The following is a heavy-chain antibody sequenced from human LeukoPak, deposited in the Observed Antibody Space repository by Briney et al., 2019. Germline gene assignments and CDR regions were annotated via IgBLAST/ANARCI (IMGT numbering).Heavy chain of an antibody. J-gene: IGHJ4*01. V-gene: IGHV3-48*04. CDR3: ARDSGRYCTIDSCYTDFDY. D-gene: IGHD2-2*02. CDR2: ISSSGTIE. Sequence: GGSLRLSCVCSVFTLSGHSMDWVRQTPGKGLEWVSYISSSGTIEFYADSVKGRFAISRENGKNALYLQMNSLRAEDTAVYYCARDSGRYCTIDSCYTDFDYWGRGTLVSVSS. CDR1: VFTLSGHS.